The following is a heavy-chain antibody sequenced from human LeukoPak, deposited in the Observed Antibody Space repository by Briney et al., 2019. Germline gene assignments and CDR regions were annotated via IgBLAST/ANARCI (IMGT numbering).Heavy chain of an antibody. V-gene: IGHV4-34*01. D-gene: IGHD1-26*01. J-gene: IGHJ4*02. CDR2: ISHSGST. CDR1: GGSFSGYY. Sequence: SETLSLTCAVYGGSFSGYYWSWIRQPPGKGLEWIGEISHSGSTNYNPSLKSRVTISVDTSKNQFSLKLSSVTAADTAVYYCATTNRIVGATYYFDYWGQGTLVTVSS. CDR3: ATTNRIVGATYYFDY.